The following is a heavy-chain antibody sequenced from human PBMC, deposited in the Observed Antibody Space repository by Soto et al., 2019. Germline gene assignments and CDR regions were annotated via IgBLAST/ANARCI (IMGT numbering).Heavy chain of an antibody. Sequence: EVQMVESGGDLVQPGGSLRLSCAASGFTFSTYWMNWVRQAPGKGLEWVANIKHDGTQKYYIDSVKGRFTISRDNAKNSLYLQISSLRVEDTAVYYCGGGDYWGQGTLVTVSS. D-gene: IGHD3-16*01. V-gene: IGHV3-7*01. CDR3: GGGDY. CDR1: GFTFSTYW. CDR2: IKHDGTQK. J-gene: IGHJ4*02.